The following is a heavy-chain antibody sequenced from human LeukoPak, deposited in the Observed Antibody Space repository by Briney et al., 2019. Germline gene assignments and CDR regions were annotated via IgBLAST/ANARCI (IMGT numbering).Heavy chain of an antibody. V-gene: IGHV3-21*01. J-gene: IGHJ4*02. CDR1: GFTFSSYS. CDR2: ISSSNYI. D-gene: IGHD3-10*01. CDR3: ARDSRTTMGAFDY. Sequence: GGSLRLSCAASGFTFSSYSMNWVRQAPGKGLEWVSSISSSNYIYYADSVKGRFTISRDNSKNSLYLQMNSLRAEDTAVYYCARDSRTTMGAFDYWGQGTLVTVSS.